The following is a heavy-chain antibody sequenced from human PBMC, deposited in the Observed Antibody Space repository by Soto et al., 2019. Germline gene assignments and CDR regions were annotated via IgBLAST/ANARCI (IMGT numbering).Heavy chain of an antibody. CDR1: GFTFSTYH. Sequence: PGGSLRLSCAASGFTFSTYHMHWVRQAPGKGLEWVAVIWSDGSNKYYADSVKGRFTISRDNSKNTLYLQMDSLRVEDTAVYYCARIGSWALNFDYWGQGTQVTVPQ. D-gene: IGHD6-13*01. V-gene: IGHV3-33*01. CDR3: ARIGSWALNFDY. J-gene: IGHJ4*02. CDR2: IWSDGSNK.